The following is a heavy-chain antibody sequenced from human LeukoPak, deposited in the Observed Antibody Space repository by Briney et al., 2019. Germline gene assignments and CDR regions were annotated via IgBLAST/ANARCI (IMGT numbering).Heavy chain of an antibody. Sequence: GGSLRLSCAASGFTFGSYSMNWVRQAPGKGLDWVSSISSSSSYIYYADSVKGRFTISRDNAKNSLYLQMNSLRAEDTAVYYCASLGQYYGPFFDYWGQGTLVTVSS. V-gene: IGHV3-21*03. CDR1: GFTFGSYS. D-gene: IGHD2/OR15-2a*01. CDR3: ASLGQYYGPFFDY. CDR2: ISSSSSYI. J-gene: IGHJ4*02.